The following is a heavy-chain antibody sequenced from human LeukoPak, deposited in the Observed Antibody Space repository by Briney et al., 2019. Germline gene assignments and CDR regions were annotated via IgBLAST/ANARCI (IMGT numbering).Heavy chain of an antibody. D-gene: IGHD6-19*01. J-gene: IGHJ5*02. CDR1: GYTFTSYY. Sequence: ASVKVPCKASGYTFTSYYMHWVRQAPGQGLEWMGIINPSGGSTSYAQKFQGRVTMTRDTSTNTVYMELSSLRSEDTAVYYCARSSSGWYEDHWFDPWGQGTLVTVSS. CDR3: ARSSSGWYEDHWFDP. CDR2: INPSGGST. V-gene: IGHV1-46*01.